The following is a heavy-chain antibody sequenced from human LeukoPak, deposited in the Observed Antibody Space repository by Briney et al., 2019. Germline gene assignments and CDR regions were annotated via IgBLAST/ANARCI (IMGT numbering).Heavy chain of an antibody. D-gene: IGHD3-9*01. Sequence: GGSLRLSCAASGFTFSSYWRHWVRQAPGKGLGWVSRISRDGSSTIYADSVKGRFTISRDNAKNTLYLQMNSLRAEDTAVYYCARGLGQNTRYFDWLLYSPGPDAFDIWGQGTMVTVSS. V-gene: IGHV3-74*01. CDR3: ARGLGQNTRYFDWLLYSPGPDAFDI. J-gene: IGHJ3*02. CDR2: ISRDGSST. CDR1: GFTFSSYW.